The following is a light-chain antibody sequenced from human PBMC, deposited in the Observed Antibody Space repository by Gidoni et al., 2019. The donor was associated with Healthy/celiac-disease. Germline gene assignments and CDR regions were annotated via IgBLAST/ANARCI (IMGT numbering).Light chain of an antibody. J-gene: IGLJ2*01. CDR2: DDS. Sequence: SYVLTPPPSVSVAPGQTARTTCGGNNMGSKSVHWYQQKPGQAPVLVVYDDSDRPSGIPERFSGSNSGNTATLTISRVEAGDEADYYCQVWDSSSDHVVFGGGTKLTVL. V-gene: IGLV3-21*02. CDR1: NMGSKS. CDR3: QVWDSSSDHVV.